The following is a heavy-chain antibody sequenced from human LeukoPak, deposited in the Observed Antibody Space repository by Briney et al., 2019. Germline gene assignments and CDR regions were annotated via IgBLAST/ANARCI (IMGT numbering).Heavy chain of an antibody. CDR1: GFTFSSYW. Sequence: GGSLRLSCAASGFTFSSYWMHWVRQAPGKGLVWVSRINSDGSSTSYADSVKGRFTISRDNAKNTLYLQMNSLRAEDTAVYYCARDNYYDSSGYHDAFDIWGQGTMVTASS. CDR2: INSDGSST. V-gene: IGHV3-74*01. J-gene: IGHJ3*02. CDR3: ARDNYYDSSGYHDAFDI. D-gene: IGHD3-22*01.